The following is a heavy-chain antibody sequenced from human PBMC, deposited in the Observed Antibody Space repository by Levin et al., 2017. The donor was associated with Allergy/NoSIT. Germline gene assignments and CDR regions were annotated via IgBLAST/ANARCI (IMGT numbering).Heavy chain of an antibody. CDR2: INKDGSGK. CDR3: ARDSQWTSDY. CDR1: GFTLSGYW. D-gene: IGHD6-19*01. V-gene: IGHV3-7*04. Sequence: PGGSLRLSCAASGFTLSGYWMHWVRQAPGKGLEWVANINKDGSGKYYVDSVRGRFTISRDNVQNSLYLQMDSLRADDTAVYYCARDSQWTSDYWGQGTLVTVSA. J-gene: IGHJ4*02.